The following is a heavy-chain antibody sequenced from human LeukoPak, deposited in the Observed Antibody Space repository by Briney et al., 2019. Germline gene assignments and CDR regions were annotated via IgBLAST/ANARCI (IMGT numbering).Heavy chain of an antibody. Sequence: PGGSLRLSCAASGFTFSSYSMNWVRQAPGKGLEWVSSISSSSSYIYYADSVKGRFTISRDNSKNSLYLQMNSLRPEDTALYYCAKARGGVSTSYMDVWGKGTTVTVSS. CDR3: AKARGGVSTSYMDV. CDR1: GFTFSSYS. D-gene: IGHD5/OR15-5a*01. V-gene: IGHV3-21*04. J-gene: IGHJ6*03. CDR2: ISSSSSYI.